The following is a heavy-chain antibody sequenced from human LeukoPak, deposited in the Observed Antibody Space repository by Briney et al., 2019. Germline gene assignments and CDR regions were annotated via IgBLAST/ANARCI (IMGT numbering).Heavy chain of an antibody. CDR1: GFTFSSYG. D-gene: IGHD5-18*01. J-gene: IGHJ6*03. CDR2: IRYDGSNK. V-gene: IGHV3-30*02. CDR3: ARADGGIQLWRWYYYMDV. Sequence: PGGSLRLSCAASGFTFSSYGMHWVRQAPGKGLEWVAFIRYDGSNKYYADSVKGRFTISRDNSKNTLYLQMNSLRAEDTAVYYCARADGGIQLWRWYYYMDVWGKGTTVTVSS.